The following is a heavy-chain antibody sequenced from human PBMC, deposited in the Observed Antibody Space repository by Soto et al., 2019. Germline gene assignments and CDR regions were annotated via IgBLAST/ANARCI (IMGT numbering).Heavy chain of an antibody. Sequence: EVRLVESGGGLVQPGGSLRLSCATSGFTFSSRWMHWVRQAPGKGLVWVSYIHSDGSTTTYADSVKGRFTISRDNAKNTVYLQMNSLRVDDTAVYYCARDTSYSTDYWGQGTLVTVSS. D-gene: IGHD2-2*01. CDR2: IHSDGSTT. J-gene: IGHJ4*02. CDR1: GFTFSSRW. V-gene: IGHV3-74*01. CDR3: ARDTSYSTDY.